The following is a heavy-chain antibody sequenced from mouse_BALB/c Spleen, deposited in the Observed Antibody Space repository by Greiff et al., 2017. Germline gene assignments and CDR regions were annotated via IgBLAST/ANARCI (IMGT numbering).Heavy chain of an antibody. D-gene: IGHD1-1*01. Sequence: EVQGVESGGGLVKPGGSLKLSCAASGFTFSSYAMSWVRQTPEKRLEWVATISSGGSYTYYPDSVKGRFTISRDNAKNTLYLQMSSLRSEDTAMYYCARQDGSPGYYAMDYWGQGTSVTVSS. CDR3: ARQDGSPGYYAMDY. J-gene: IGHJ4*01. CDR2: ISSGGSYT. CDR1: GFTFSSYA. V-gene: IGHV5-9-3*01.